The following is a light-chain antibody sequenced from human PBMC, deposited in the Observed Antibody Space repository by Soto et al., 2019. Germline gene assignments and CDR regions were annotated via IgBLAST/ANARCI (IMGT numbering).Light chain of an antibody. V-gene: IGLV2-23*01. CDR3: CSFARGSTLV. J-gene: IGLJ3*02. CDR1: SSDVGSYNL. Sequence: QSVLTQPASVSGSPGQSITSSCTGTSSDVGSYNLVSWYQQHPGNAPKLMIYEGSKRPSGVSNRFFGSKSGNTASLTISGLQAEDEADYYCCSFARGSTLVFGGGTQLTVL. CDR2: EGS.